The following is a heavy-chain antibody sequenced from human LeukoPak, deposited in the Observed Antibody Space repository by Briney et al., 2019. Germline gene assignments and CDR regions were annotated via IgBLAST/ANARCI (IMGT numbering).Heavy chain of an antibody. CDR1: GFTFSSYG. CDR2: ISYDGGNK. V-gene: IGHV3-30*03. J-gene: IGHJ6*02. CDR3: AREGGYSYGSRGIYYYYYGMDV. D-gene: IGHD5-18*01. Sequence: PGGSLRLSCAASGFTFSSYGMHWVRQAPGKGLEWVAVISYDGGNKYYADSVKGRFTISRDNSKNTLYLQMNSLRAEDTAVYYCAREGGYSYGSRGIYYYYYGMDVWGQGTTVTVSS.